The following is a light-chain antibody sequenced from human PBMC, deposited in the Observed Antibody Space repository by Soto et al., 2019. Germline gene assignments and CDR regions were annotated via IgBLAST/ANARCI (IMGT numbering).Light chain of an antibody. CDR1: SSDVGGYNY. J-gene: IGLJ1*01. Sequence: QSALTQPPSASGSPGQSVTISCTGTSSDVGGYNYVSWYQQHPGKTPKLMIYEVNKRPSGVPDRFSGSKSGNTASLTVSGLQADDEADYYCCSYTGSNTLDVFGTGTKLTVL. CDR3: CSYTGSNTLDV. CDR2: EVN. V-gene: IGLV2-8*01.